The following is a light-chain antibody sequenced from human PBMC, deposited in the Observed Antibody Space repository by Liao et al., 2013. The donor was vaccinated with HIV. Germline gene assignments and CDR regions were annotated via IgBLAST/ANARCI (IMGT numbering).Light chain of an antibody. V-gene: IGLV3-25*03. Sequence: SYELTQPPSVSVSPGQTARITCSGDALPKQYAYWYQQKPGQAPLLVIYKDSERPSGIPERFSGSSSGTTVTLTISGVQAEDEADYYCQSADSSGTSEVFGGGTKLTVL. CDR3: QSADSSGTSEV. CDR1: ALPKQY. J-gene: IGLJ3*02. CDR2: KDS.